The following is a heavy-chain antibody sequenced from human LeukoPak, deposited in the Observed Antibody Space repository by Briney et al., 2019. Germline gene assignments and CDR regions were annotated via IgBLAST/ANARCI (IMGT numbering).Heavy chain of an antibody. CDR1: GFSFSSYA. D-gene: IGHD6-19*01. CDR2: VSGSGGST. V-gene: IGHV3-23*01. J-gene: IGHJ4*02. CDR3: AKGTDSSGRPRGSFGY. Sequence: GGSLRLSCAASGFSFSSYAMHWVRQAPGKGLEWVSAVSGSGGSTYYADSVKGRLTISRDNSESTLYLQMSSLRAEDTALYYCAKGTDSSGRPRGSFGYWGQGTLVTVSS.